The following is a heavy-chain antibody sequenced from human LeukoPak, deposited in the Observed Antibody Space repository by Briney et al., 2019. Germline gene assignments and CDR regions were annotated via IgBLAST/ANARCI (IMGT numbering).Heavy chain of an antibody. V-gene: IGHV1-46*01. D-gene: IGHD1-1*01. CDR3: ARPGFPTGTTPHFDY. CDR2: INPSGGST. J-gene: IGHJ4*02. CDR1: GYTFTSYY. Sequence: ASVKVSCKASGYTFTSYYMHWVRQVPGQGLEWMGLINPSGGSTSYAQKFQGRVTMTRDMSTSTVYMELSSLRSEDTAVYYCARPGFPTGTTPHFDYWGQGTLVTVSS.